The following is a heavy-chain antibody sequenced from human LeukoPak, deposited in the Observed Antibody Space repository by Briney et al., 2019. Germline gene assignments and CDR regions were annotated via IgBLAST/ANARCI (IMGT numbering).Heavy chain of an antibody. CDR3: ARGVFWFDP. CDR1: GGSISSGSYY. J-gene: IGHJ5*02. V-gene: IGHV4-61*02. Sequence: SATLSLTCTVSGGSISSGSYYWSWIRQPAGKGLEWIGRIYTSGSTNYNPSLKSRVTISVDTSKNQFSLKLSSVTAADTAVYYCARGVFWFDPWGQGTLVTVSS. CDR2: IYTSGST. D-gene: IGHD6-13*01.